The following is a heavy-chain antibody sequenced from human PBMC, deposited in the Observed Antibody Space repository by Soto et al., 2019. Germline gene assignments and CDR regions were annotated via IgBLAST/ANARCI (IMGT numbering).Heavy chain of an antibody. CDR2: TYYSGST. Sequence: SETLSLTCTVSGGSISSGGYYWSWIRQHPGKGLEWIGYTYYSGSTYYNPSLKSRVTISVDTSKNQFSLKLSSVTAADTAVYYCARSGYCSSTSCYLDYWGQGTLVTVSS. D-gene: IGHD2-2*01. CDR1: GGSISSGGYY. CDR3: ARSGYCSSTSCYLDY. J-gene: IGHJ4*02. V-gene: IGHV4-31*03.